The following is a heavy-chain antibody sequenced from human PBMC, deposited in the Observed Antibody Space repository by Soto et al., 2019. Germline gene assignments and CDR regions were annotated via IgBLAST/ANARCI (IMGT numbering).Heavy chain of an antibody. J-gene: IGHJ6*03. D-gene: IGHD6-13*01. Sequence: GGSLRLSCAASGFTFSSYSMNWVRQAPGKGLEWVSYISSSSSTIYYADSVKGRFTISRDNAKNSLYLQMNSLRAEDTAVYYCARDPNQQLLSFAYHHYYLAVGSKGTTDPVSS. CDR2: ISSSSSTI. CDR1: GFTFSSYS. CDR3: ARDPNQQLLSFAYHHYYLAV. V-gene: IGHV3-48*01.